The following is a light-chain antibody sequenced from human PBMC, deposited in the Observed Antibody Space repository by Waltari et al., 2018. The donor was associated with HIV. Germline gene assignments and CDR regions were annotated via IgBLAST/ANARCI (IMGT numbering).Light chain of an antibody. Sequence: DIVMIQSPESLAVSLGERATINCKSSQSVLYKSHNRNYLAWYQQKAGQPPKLLFSWASARDSGVPDRFRGSGSGTDFTLTIRSLQAEDVAVYYCQRYSTFPWTFGQGTKVEIK. CDR2: WAS. J-gene: IGKJ1*01. V-gene: IGKV4-1*01. CDR3: QRYSTFPWT. CDR1: QSVLYKSHNRNY.